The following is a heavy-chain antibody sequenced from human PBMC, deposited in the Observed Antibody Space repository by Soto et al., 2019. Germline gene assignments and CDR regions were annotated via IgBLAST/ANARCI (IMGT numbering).Heavy chain of an antibody. Sequence: QVQLVQSGAEVKKPGSSVKVSCKASGGTFSSYRINWVRQAPGQGLEWVGGIVPIYRTADYAQKFQGRVTGTADESARSSYMGLRSLKSQDTAVYYCVIDSGAKLSSSWGQGTLVTVSS. V-gene: IGHV1-69*01. J-gene: IGHJ4*02. CDR3: VIDSGAKLSSS. D-gene: IGHD6-13*01. CDR1: GGTFSSYR. CDR2: IVPIYRTA.